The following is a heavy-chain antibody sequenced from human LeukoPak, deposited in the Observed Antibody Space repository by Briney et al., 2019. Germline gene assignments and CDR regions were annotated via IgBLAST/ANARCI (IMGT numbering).Heavy chain of an antibody. Sequence: GASVKVSCKASGGTFSSYAISWVRQAPGQGLEWMGGIIPIFGTANYAQKFQGRVTITADESTSTAYMELSSLRSEDTAVYYCARDGVGLDYYYYMDVWGKGTTVTVSS. V-gene: IGHV1-69*13. CDR3: ARDGVGLDYYYYMDV. CDR1: GGTFSSYA. D-gene: IGHD2-8*01. CDR2: IIPIFGTA. J-gene: IGHJ6*03.